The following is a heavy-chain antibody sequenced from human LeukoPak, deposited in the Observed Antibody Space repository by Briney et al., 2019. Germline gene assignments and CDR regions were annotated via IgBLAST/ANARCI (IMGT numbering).Heavy chain of an antibody. J-gene: IGHJ4*02. V-gene: IGHV4-39*07. CDR3: ARDLGFGYFDY. CDR1: GGSISSSSYY. Sequence: SETLSLTCTVSGGSISSSSYYWGWIRQPPGKGLEWIGSIYYSGSTYYNPSFKSRVTISVDTSKNQFSLKLSSVTAADTAVYYCARDLGFGYFDYWGQGTLVTVSS. CDR2: IYYSGST. D-gene: IGHD3-16*01.